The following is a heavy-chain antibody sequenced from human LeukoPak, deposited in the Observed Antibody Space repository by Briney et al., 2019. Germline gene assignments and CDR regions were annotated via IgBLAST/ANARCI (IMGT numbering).Heavy chain of an antibody. CDR2: ISAYNGNT. V-gene: IGHV1-18*01. D-gene: IGHD5-12*01. Sequence: ASVKVSCKASGYTFTSYGISWVRQAPGQGLEWMGWISAYNGNTNYAQKLQGRVTMTTDKSTSTAYMELSSLRSEDTAVYYCAREPYGGYPAGYYGMDVWGQGTTVTVSS. CDR3: AREPYGGYPAGYYGMDV. J-gene: IGHJ6*02. CDR1: GYTFTSYG.